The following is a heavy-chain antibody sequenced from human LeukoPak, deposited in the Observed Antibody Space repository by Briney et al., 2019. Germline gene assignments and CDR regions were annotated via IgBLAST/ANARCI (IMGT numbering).Heavy chain of an antibody. V-gene: IGHV3-7*03. CDR1: GFTFSSYW. CDR2: INHNGDVN. CDR3: ARGGGLDV. Sequence: GGSLRLSCAASGFTFSSYWMNWARQAPGKGLEWVASINHNGDVNYYVDSVKGRFTISRDNAKNSLYLQMSNLRAEGTAVYFCARGGGLDVWGQGATVTVSS. J-gene: IGHJ6*02. D-gene: IGHD3-16*01.